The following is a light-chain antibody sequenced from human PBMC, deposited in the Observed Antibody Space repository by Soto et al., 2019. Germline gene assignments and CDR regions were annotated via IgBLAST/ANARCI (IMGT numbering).Light chain of an antibody. V-gene: IGKV1-5*03. CDR1: QSISSW. Sequence: DIQMTQSPSTLSASVGDRVTITCRASQSISSWLAWYQQKPGKAPKLLSYKASSLESGVPSRFSGSGSGTEFSLTISSLQPDDFATYYCQQYNSFPTFGQGTKVDIK. CDR2: KAS. J-gene: IGKJ1*01. CDR3: QQYNSFPT.